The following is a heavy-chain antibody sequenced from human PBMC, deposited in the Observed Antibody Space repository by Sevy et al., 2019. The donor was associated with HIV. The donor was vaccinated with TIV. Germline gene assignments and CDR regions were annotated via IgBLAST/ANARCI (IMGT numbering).Heavy chain of an antibody. V-gene: IGHV1-2*02. D-gene: IGHD2-2*01. J-gene: IGHJ4*02. CDR3: ARARRYCSSTSCPLGSYFDY. Sequence: ASVKVSCKASGYTFTGYYMHWVRQAPGQGLEWMGWINPNSGGTNYAQTFQRRVTMTRDTSISTAYMELSRLRSDDTAVYYCARARRYCSSTSCPLGSYFDYWGQGTLVTVSS. CDR1: GYTFTGYY. CDR2: INPNSGGT.